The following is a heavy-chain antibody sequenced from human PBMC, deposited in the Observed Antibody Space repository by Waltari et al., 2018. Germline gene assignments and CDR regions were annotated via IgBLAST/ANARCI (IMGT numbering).Heavy chain of an antibody. CDR3: VRPGSTVTPRAFDI. Sequence: QLQLQESGPGLVNPSETLSLNCTSSAGSITSSNNWAWVRPAPGKGLGWVGTMYYSGAPSNNPSLDSRLSMSIDTSKNLFSLKLSSVTATDTAVYFCVRPGSTVTPRAFDIWGQGIKVTVSS. J-gene: IGHJ3*02. CDR2: MYYSGAP. D-gene: IGHD4-17*01. V-gene: IGHV4-39*01. CDR1: AGSITSSNN.